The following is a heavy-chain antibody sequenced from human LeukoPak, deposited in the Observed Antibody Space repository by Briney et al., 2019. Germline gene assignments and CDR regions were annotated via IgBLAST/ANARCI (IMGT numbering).Heavy chain of an antibody. CDR3: ASRSSSWPPYFDY. Sequence: PSETLSLTCTVSGGSISSYHWSWIRQPPGKGLEWIGYIYYSGSTNYNPSLKSRVTISVDTSKNQFSLELSSVTAADTAVYYCASRSSSWPPYFDYWGQGTLVTVSS. V-gene: IGHV4-59*01. CDR1: GGSISSYH. D-gene: IGHD6-13*01. CDR2: IYYSGST. J-gene: IGHJ4*02.